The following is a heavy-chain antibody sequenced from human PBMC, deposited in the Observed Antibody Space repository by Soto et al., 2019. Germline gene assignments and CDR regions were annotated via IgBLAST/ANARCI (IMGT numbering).Heavy chain of an antibody. CDR1: GFTFSTYS. V-gene: IGHV3-48*01. Sequence: PGGSLRLSCAASGFTFSTYSMNWVRQAPGKGLEWVSSISSSSTIYYADSVKGRFTISRDNVQNSLYLQMHSLRAEDTAVYYCARRRIAAAGKCFDYWGQGTLVTVSS. D-gene: IGHD6-25*01. CDR2: ISSSSTI. J-gene: IGHJ4*02. CDR3: ARRRIAAAGKCFDY.